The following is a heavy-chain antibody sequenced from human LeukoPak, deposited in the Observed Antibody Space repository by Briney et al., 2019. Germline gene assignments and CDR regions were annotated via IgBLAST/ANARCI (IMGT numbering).Heavy chain of an antibody. CDR2: IWYDGSNK. Sequence: GGSLGLSCAASGFTFSSYGMHWVRQAPGKGLEWVAVIWYDGSNKYYADSVKGRFTISRDNSKNTLYLQMNSLRAEDTAVYYCAREEGDPSSGWYQNWFDPWGQGTLVTVSS. J-gene: IGHJ5*02. CDR1: GFTFSSYG. V-gene: IGHV3-33*01. D-gene: IGHD6-19*01. CDR3: AREEGDPSSGWYQNWFDP.